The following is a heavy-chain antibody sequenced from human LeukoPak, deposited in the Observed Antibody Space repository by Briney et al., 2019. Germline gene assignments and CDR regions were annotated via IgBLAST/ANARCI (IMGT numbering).Heavy chain of an antibody. CDR2: IRQGGSEK. Sequence: QPGGSLRLSCAASGFTFSSYWMSWVRQAPGKGLEWVANIRQGGSEKYYVDSVKGRFTISRDNAKNSLYLQMNSLRAEDTAVYYCARSPTGHIVVVPAADGSSWGQGTLVTVSS. CDR3: ARSPTGHIVVVPAADGSS. J-gene: IGHJ1*01. CDR1: GFTFSSYW. D-gene: IGHD2-2*01. V-gene: IGHV3-7*01.